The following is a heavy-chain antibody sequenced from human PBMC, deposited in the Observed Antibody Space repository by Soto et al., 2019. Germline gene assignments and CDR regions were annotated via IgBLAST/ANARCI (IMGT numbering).Heavy chain of an antibody. J-gene: IGHJ5*02. V-gene: IGHV4-39*01. Sequence: SETLSLTCTVSGGSIISSNFYWGWIRQPPGKGLEWIGSVEYGGSTYDNPSLKSRVTLSADTSKNQFSLKLTSVTAADTAIYYCARHVRGAVTMNWFDPWGHGTLVTVSS. CDR1: GGSIISSNFY. CDR2: VEYGGST. CDR3: ARHVRGAVTMNWFDP. D-gene: IGHD3-10*02.